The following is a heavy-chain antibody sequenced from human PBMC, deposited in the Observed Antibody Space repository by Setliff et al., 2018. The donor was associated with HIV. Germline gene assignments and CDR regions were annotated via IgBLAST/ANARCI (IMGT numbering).Heavy chain of an antibody. Sequence: SVKVSCKASRSTFNSHTINWVRQAPGQGLDWMGRIIPILGVANYAQRSQGKVTITADISTSTAYMELTSLRFDDTAMYYCVRGVQSPPHYSYYYMDVWGEGTMVTVSS. V-gene: IGHV1-69*02. D-gene: IGHD3-3*01. CDR1: RSTFNSHT. J-gene: IGHJ6*03. CDR3: VRGVQSPPHYSYYYMDV. CDR2: IIPILGVA.